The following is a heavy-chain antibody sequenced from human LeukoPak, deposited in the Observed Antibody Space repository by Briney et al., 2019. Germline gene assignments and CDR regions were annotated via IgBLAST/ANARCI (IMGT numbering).Heavy chain of an antibody. Sequence: TGGSLRLSCAASGFTLSSYSMNWVRQAPGKGLEWVSSISRSSAYIYYADSVKGRFTISSDNSKNTLYLQMNSLRAEDTAVYYCAKDVSGLWFGESLSAIEFDYWGQGTLVTVSS. V-gene: IGHV3-21*04. CDR2: ISRSSAYI. D-gene: IGHD3-10*01. CDR1: GFTLSSYS. J-gene: IGHJ4*02. CDR3: AKDVSGLWFGESLSAIEFDY.